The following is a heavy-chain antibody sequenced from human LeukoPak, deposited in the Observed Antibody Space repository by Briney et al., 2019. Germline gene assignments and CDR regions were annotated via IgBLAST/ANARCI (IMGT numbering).Heavy chain of an antibody. CDR2: IYYSGST. D-gene: IGHD3-10*01. V-gene: IGHV4-30-4*01. CDR3: ARSRITSPYFDY. J-gene: IGHJ4*02. CDR1: GGSISSGGYY. Sequence: SETLSLTCTVSGGSISSGGYYWSWIRQPPGKGLEWIGYIYYSGSTHYNPSLKSRVTISVDTSKNQFSPKLSSVTAADTAVYYCARSRITSPYFDYWGQGTLVTVSS.